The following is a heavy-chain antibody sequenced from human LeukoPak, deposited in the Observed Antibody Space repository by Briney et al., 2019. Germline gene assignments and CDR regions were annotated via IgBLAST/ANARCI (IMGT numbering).Heavy chain of an antibody. V-gene: IGHV3-21*04. CDR3: ARGSYSYCPAPLGY. D-gene: IGHD5-18*01. Sequence: PGGSLRLSCAASGFTFRSYNMNWVRQAPGKGLEWVSSISCSISIYYADTVKGRFTISRDNAKNSLYLQMTSLRAEDTALYYCARGSYSYCPAPLGYWGQGTLVTVSS. CDR1: GFTFRSYN. J-gene: IGHJ4*02. CDR2: ISCSISI.